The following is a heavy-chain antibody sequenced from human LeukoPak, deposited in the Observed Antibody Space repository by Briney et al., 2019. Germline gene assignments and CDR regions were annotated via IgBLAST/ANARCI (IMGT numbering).Heavy chain of an antibody. CDR1: GGSISSYY. CDR2: IYYSGST. D-gene: IGHD6-6*01. Sequence: PSETLSLTCTVSGGSISSYYWSWIRQPPGKGLQWIGYIYYSGSTNYNPSLRSRVTISVDTSKNQFSLKLSSVTAADTAVYYCARGVSSSSLNWFDPWGQGTLVTVSS. J-gene: IGHJ5*02. CDR3: ARGVSSSSLNWFDP. V-gene: IGHV4-59*12.